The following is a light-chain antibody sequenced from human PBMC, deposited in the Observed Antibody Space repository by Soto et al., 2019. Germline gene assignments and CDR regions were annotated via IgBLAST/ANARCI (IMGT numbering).Light chain of an antibody. Sequence: QSVLTQPASVSGSPGQSITISCTGTSSDVGGYNHVSWYQHSPGKAPKLILFAVSDRPSGVSHRFSGSKSGNTASLTISGLHAEDEADYYCCSYTSLSTVVFGGGTKLTVL. V-gene: IGLV2-14*01. CDR1: SSDVGGYNH. CDR2: AVS. CDR3: CSYTSLSTVV. J-gene: IGLJ2*01.